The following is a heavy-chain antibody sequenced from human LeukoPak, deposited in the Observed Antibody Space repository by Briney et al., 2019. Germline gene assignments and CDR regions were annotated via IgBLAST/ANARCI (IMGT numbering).Heavy chain of an antibody. CDR3: AKVGMATTGVDY. CDR1: GFTFSSYA. Sequence: PGGSLRLSCAASGFTFSSYAMSWVRQAPGKGLEWVSAISGNGGSTYYADSVKGRFTISRDNSKNTLYLQMNSLRAEDTAVYYCAKVGMATTGVDYWGQGTLVTVSS. D-gene: IGHD5-24*01. J-gene: IGHJ4*02. CDR2: ISGNGGST. V-gene: IGHV3-23*01.